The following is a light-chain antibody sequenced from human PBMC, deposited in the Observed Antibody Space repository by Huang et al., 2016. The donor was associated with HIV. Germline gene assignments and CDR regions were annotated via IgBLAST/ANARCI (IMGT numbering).Light chain of an antibody. J-gene: IGKJ1*01. CDR2: GAS. CDR1: QSVSSD. CDR3: QQYKDWPRT. V-gene: IGKV3-15*01. Sequence: EIVMTQSPDTLSVSPGERPTLSCRASQSVSSDLAWYQVKPGQAPRLLIYGASTRATDSPDRFRGSGSGREFTLTISSLQSEDCAVYYCQQYKDWPRTFGQGTKVEIK.